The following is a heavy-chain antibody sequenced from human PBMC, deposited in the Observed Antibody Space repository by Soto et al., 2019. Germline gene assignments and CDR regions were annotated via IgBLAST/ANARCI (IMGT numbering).Heavy chain of an antibody. V-gene: IGHV4-39*01. CDR3: SRHVAATHDYYYYYMDV. CDR2: IYYSGST. Sequence: QLQLQESGPGLVKPSETLSLTCTVSGGSISSSSYYWGWIRQPPGKGLEWIGSIYYSGSTYYNPSLKSRVTISVDTSKNQFSLKLSSVTAADTAVYYCSRHVAATHDYYYYYMDVWGKGTTVTVSS. J-gene: IGHJ6*03. CDR1: GGSISSSSYY. D-gene: IGHD6-19*01.